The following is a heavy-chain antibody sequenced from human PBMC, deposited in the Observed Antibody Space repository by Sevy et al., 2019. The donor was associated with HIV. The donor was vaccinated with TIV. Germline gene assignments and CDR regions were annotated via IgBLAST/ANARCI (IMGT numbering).Heavy chain of an antibody. CDR1: GFTFGSYA. D-gene: IGHD3-10*01. J-gene: IGHJ4*02. Sequence: GGSLRLSCAASGFTFGSYAMTWVLQAPGKGLEWVSTISGSGVSTYYTDSVKARFTISRDNSKNTLYLQMSSLRAEDTAVYYCAKDRAYGSGTSYDHWGQGTLVTVSS. CDR2: ISGSGVST. CDR3: AKDRAYGSGTSYDH. V-gene: IGHV3-23*01.